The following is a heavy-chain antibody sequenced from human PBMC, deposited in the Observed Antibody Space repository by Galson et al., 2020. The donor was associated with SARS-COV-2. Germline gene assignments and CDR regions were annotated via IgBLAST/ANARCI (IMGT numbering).Heavy chain of an antibody. CDR1: GYTLTELS. V-gene: IGHV1-24*01. J-gene: IGHJ6*02. Sequence: ASVKVSCKVSGYTLTELSIHWVRHAPGKGLEWMGGFEPEDGETHYAQTFQGRVTMPKDTSTDTAYMELSSLTSEDTAVYYWATDPPRSLVPAAMLYYYYGMDGGGQGTTVTV. CDR2: FEPEDGET. D-gene: IGHD2-2*01. CDR3: ATDPPRSLVPAAMLYYYYGMDG.